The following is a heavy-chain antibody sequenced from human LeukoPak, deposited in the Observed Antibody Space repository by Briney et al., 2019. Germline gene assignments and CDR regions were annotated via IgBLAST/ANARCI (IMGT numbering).Heavy chain of an antibody. J-gene: IGHJ5*02. CDR1: GFTFSTYT. CDR2: ISGSSSYI. CDR3: ARASDYDSVWGSYRYYDWFDP. Sequence: PGGSLRLSFAASGFTFSTYTMNWVRQAPGKVLEWVSSISGSSSYIYYADSVKGRFTISRDNAKNSLYLQMNSLRADDTAVYYCARASDYDSVWGSYRYYDWFDPWGQGTLVTVSS. D-gene: IGHD3-16*02. V-gene: IGHV3-21*01.